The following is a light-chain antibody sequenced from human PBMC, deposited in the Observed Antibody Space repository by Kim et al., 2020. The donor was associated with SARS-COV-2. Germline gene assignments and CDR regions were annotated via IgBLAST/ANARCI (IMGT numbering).Light chain of an antibody. CDR1: SGSIASNY. CDR2: ENN. CDR3: QSFYRNNHV. J-gene: IGLJ3*02. V-gene: IGLV6-57*01. Sequence: LTQPHSVSESPGKTVTISCTRSSGSIASNYVQWYQQRPGSSPTFVIYENNRRPSGVPDRFSGSFDSSSNSASLTISGLKTEDEADYYCQSFYRNNHVFGGGTKVTVL.